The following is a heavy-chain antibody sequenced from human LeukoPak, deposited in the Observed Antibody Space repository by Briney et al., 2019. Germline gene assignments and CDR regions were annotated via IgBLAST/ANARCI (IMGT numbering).Heavy chain of an antibody. Sequence: ASVKVSCKASGYTFTGYYMHWVRQAPGQGLEWMGRINPNSGGTNYAQKFQGRVTMTRDTSISTAYMELSRLRSDDTAVYYCARAGRITMVRGVTETGAYYFDYWGQGTLVTVSS. J-gene: IGHJ4*02. CDR3: ARAGRITMVRGVTETGAYYFDY. D-gene: IGHD3-10*01. CDR1: GYTFTGYY. CDR2: INPNSGGT. V-gene: IGHV1-2*06.